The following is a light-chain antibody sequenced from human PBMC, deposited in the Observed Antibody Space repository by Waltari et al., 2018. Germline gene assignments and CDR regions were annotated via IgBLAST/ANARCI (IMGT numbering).Light chain of an antibody. V-gene: IGLV1-40*01. CDR1: SSNIGAGYD. CDR3: QSYDRSLSGWV. CDR2: CNN. J-gene: IGLJ3*02. Sequence: QPVLTQPPSVSGAPGQRVTISCTGSSSNIGAGYDVHWYQQLPGTVPKLLIGCNNSRPSGGPDRFSGSKSGTSAALAITGLQAEDEADYYCQSYDRSLSGWVFGGGTKLTVL.